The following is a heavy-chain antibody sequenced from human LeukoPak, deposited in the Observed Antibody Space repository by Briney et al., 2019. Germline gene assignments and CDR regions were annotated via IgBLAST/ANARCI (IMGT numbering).Heavy chain of an antibody. CDR3: ALLAVASDFDY. Sequence: PGGSLRLSCAASGFMFRSFEMYWVRQAPGKGLEWVACISSGATTMYCADSVKGRFTISRDDAKNSLFLHMNSLRAEDTAVYYCALLAVASDFDYWGQGTLVTVSS. CDR1: GFMFRSFE. V-gene: IGHV3-48*03. J-gene: IGHJ4*02. D-gene: IGHD6-19*01. CDR2: ISSGATTM.